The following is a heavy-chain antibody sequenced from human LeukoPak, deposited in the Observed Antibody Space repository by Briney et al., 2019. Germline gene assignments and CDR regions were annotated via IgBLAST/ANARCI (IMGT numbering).Heavy chain of an antibody. J-gene: IGHJ4*02. CDR3: ARVPGYRSFLDY. CDR2: ISSSSTYI. V-gene: IGHV3-21*01. D-gene: IGHD6-13*01. CDR1: GFTFSSYS. Sequence: GGSLRLSCAASGFTFSSYSMNWVRQAPGKGLEWVSSISSSSTYIYYADSVKGRFTISRDNAKNSLYLQMNSLRAEDTAVYYCARVPGYRSFLDYWGQGTLVIVSS.